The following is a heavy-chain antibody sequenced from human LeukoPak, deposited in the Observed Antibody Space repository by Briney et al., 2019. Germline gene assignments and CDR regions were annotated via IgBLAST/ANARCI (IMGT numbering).Heavy chain of an antibody. V-gene: IGHV4-59*01. Sequence: PSETLSLTCNVSGGPISNYYWSWIRQPPGKGLEWFGYIYYSGNTNYNPSLKSRVTISVDTSKNQFSLKLNSVTAADTAVYYCARVRYCSTNRCYDREFDNWGQGTLVTVSS. CDR2: IYYSGNT. D-gene: IGHD2-2*01. J-gene: IGHJ4*02. CDR1: GGPISNYY. CDR3: ARVRYCSTNRCYDREFDN.